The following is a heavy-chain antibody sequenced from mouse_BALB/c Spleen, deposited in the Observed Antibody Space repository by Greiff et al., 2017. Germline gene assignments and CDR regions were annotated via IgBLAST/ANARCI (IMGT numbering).Heavy chain of an antibody. D-gene: IGHD1-1*01. Sequence: EVQLQQSGAELVRPGALVKLSCKASGFNIKDYYMHWVKQRPEQGLEWIGWIDPENGNTIYDPKFQGKASITADTSSNTAYLQLSSLTSEDTAVYYCARGPDYGSSYFDYWGQGTTLTVSS. J-gene: IGHJ2*01. V-gene: IGHV14-1*02. CDR2: IDPENGNT. CDR1: GFNIKDYY. CDR3: ARGPDYGSSYFDY.